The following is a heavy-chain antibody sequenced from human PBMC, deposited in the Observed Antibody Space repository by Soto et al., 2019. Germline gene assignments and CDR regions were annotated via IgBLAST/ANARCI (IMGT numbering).Heavy chain of an antibody. Sequence: ASVKVSCKASGGTFSSYAISWVRQAPGQGLEWMGGIIPIFGTANYAQKFQGRVTITADESTSTAYMELSSLRSEDTAVYYCARDSSGWYLLRYWGQGTLVTVSS. D-gene: IGHD6-19*01. CDR2: IIPIFGTA. CDR3: ARDSSGWYLLRY. CDR1: GGTFSSYA. V-gene: IGHV1-69*13. J-gene: IGHJ4*02.